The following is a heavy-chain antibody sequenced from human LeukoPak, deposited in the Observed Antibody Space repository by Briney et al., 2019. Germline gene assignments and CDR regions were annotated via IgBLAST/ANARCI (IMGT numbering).Heavy chain of an antibody. CDR1: GYTFTSYY. CDR3: ARDGSICSTTCYDFDY. J-gene: IGHJ4*02. D-gene: IGHD2-2*01. Sequence: ASVKVSCKASGYTFTSYYMHWVRQAPGQGLEWMGIINPSSGSTSYAQKFQGRVTMTRDTSTSTVYMELSSLRSEDTAVYYCARDGSICSTTCYDFDYWGQGTLVTVSS. CDR2: INPSSGST. V-gene: IGHV1-46*01.